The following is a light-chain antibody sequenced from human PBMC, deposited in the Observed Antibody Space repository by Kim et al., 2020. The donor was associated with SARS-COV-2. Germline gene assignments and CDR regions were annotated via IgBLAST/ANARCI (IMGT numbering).Light chain of an antibody. CDR2: GAS. V-gene: IGKV3-20*01. CDR1: QSVPSNY. Sequence: FPGERATLSCRASQSVPSNYLDCYQQKPVQAPRLLIYGASSRASGIPDRFSGSGSGTDFTLTISRLEPEDFAVYDCQQYDSSPRTFGQGTKVDIK. J-gene: IGKJ1*01. CDR3: QQYDSSPRT.